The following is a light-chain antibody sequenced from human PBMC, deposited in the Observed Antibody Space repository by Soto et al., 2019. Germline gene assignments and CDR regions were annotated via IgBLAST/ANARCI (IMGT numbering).Light chain of an antibody. CDR2: GAS. CDR1: QSVSSSN. Sequence: EIVLTQSPGTLSLSPGERATLSCRASQSVSSSNLAWYQQKAGQAPRLLIYGASSRATGISDRFSGSGSGTDFTLTISRLSPEDSAVYYCQQYGSSSMYTFGQGTKLEIK. CDR3: QQYGSSSMYT. V-gene: IGKV3-20*01. J-gene: IGKJ2*01.